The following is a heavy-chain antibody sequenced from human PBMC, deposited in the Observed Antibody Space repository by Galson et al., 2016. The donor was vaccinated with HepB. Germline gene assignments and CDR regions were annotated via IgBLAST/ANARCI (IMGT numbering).Heavy chain of an antibody. Sequence: SETLSLTCGVSGASITSGHWWGCVRLPPGKGLEWIGEMSHTGGTNYNPSLKSRVTISLDRSNNQFSVKITSVTAADTAVYYCAASSGWWRLDSWGQGILVTVSS. CDR1: GASITSGHW. J-gene: IGHJ4*02. CDR3: AASSGWWRLDS. CDR2: MSHTGGT. V-gene: IGHV4-4*02. D-gene: IGHD6-19*01.